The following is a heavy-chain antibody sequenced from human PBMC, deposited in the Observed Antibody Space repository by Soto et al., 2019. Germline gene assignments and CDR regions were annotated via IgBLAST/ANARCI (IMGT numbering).Heavy chain of an antibody. CDR2: MNPNSGNT. CDR1: GYTFATYD. V-gene: IGHV1-8*01. D-gene: IGHD1-20*01. Sequence: QVQLVQSGAEVKMPGASVKVSCKASGYTFATYDINWVRQAPGQGLEWMGWMNPNSGNTGYAQKFQGKLTMTRDTALSVAYMEQSRRRNEDTAVDYCARSDAYNLKGLDSWGQGTLVSVSA. CDR3: ARSDAYNLKGLDS. J-gene: IGHJ5*01.